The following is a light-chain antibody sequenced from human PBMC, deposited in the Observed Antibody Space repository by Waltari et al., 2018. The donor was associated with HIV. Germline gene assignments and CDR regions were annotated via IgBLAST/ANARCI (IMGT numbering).Light chain of an antibody. CDR1: NSNIGSRA. CDR2: HDD. CDR3: ATWDDGLNALL. Sequence: QSVLTQSPSVSEAPGQRVTISCSGSNSNIGSRAVTWYRQSPGKPPKLLVYHDDLILSGVSDRLSASKSGTSASLAINDLQSEDESLYYCATWDDGLNALLFGGGTKVTVL. J-gene: IGLJ2*01. V-gene: IGLV1-36*01.